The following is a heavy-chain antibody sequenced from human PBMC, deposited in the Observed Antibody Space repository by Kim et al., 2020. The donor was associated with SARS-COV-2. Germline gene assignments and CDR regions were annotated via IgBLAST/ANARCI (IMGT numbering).Heavy chain of an antibody. CDR2: ISYDGSNK. J-gene: IGHJ4*02. Sequence: GGSLRLSCAASGFTFSSYGMHWVRQAPGKGLEWVAVISYDGSNKYYADSVKGRFTISRDNSKNTLYLQMNSLRAEDTAVYYCAKDLLLWFGESPHWGQGTLVTVSS. D-gene: IGHD3-10*01. V-gene: IGHV3-30*18. CDR3: AKDLLLWFGESPH. CDR1: GFTFSSYG.